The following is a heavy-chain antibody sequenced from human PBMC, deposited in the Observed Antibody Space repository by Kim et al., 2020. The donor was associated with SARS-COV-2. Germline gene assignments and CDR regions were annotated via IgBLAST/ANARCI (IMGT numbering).Heavy chain of an antibody. CDR3: AKGSDVWSGYFYYFDY. V-gene: IGHV1-69*13. CDR2: IIPIFGTA. Sequence: SVKVSCKASGGTFSSYAISWVRQAPGQGLEWMGGIIPIFGTANYAQKFQGRVTITADESTSTAYMELSSLRSEDTAVYYCAKGSDVWSGYFYYFDYWGQGTLVTVSS. D-gene: IGHD3-3*01. CDR1: GGTFSSYA. J-gene: IGHJ4*02.